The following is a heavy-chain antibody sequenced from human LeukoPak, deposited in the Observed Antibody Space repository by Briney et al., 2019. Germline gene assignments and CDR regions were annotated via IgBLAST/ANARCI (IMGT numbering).Heavy chain of an antibody. V-gene: IGHV3-11*01. J-gene: IGHJ6*03. CDR2: ISSSGSTI. Sequence: XSYISSSGSTIYYADSVKGRFTISRDNAKNSLYLQMNSLRAEDTAVYYCATGIAALGNYYYMDVWGKGTTVTVSS. D-gene: IGHD6-6*01. CDR3: ATGIAALGNYYYMDV.